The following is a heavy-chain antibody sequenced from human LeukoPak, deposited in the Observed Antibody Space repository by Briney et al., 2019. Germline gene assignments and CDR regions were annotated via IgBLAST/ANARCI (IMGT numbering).Heavy chain of an antibody. CDR3: ARVVGAIDY. D-gene: IGHD1-26*01. CDR2: VNTKSGDR. V-gene: IGHV1-8*01. Sequence: ASVTVSCKASGYTFTSYDINWVRQATGQGLEWMGWVNTKSGDRGYAPKFQGRVTMTRDTSISTVYMELSGLRSEDTAVYYCARVVGAIDYWGQGTLVTVSS. CDR1: GYTFTSYD. J-gene: IGHJ4*02.